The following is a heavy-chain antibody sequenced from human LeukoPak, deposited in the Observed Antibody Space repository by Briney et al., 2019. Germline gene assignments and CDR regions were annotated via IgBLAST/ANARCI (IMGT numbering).Heavy chain of an antibody. CDR1: GFSFSDYA. CDR2: ISFHGTDS. CDR3: ARDQFWNSVWFDP. V-gene: IGHV3-30*12. D-gene: IGHD1-7*01. J-gene: IGHJ5*02. Sequence: EPGGSLRLSCAASGFSFSDYAIYWVRQTPGKGLEWVAVISFHGTDSFYADSVKGRFTISRDNAKNSLYLQMNSLRAEDTAVYYCARDQFWNSVWFDPWGQGTLVTVSS.